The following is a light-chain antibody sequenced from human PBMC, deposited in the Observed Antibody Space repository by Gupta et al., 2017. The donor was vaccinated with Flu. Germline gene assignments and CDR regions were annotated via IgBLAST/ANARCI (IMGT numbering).Light chain of an antibody. CDR3: LQYKTYPRT. V-gene: IGKV1-17*02. J-gene: IGKJ1*01. Sequence: DIQMTQSSDSLSASIGDTVTITCRASQGILYDLAWFQQKPGKAPKRLIYGALSLQSDFPSRFSGSGSGTDFTLTNNNPQPEDFATYYCLQYKTYPRTFGQGTRVEIK. CDR2: GAL. CDR1: QGILYD.